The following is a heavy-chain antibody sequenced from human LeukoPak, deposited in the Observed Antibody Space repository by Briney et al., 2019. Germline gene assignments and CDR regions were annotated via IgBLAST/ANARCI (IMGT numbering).Heavy chain of an antibody. Sequence: PGGSLRLSCAASGFTFSSYSMNWVRQAPGKGLEWVSSISSSSSYIYYADSVKGRFTISRDNAKNSLYLQMNSLRAEDTALYYCAKDISESLRAVAGTGYGMDVWGQGTTVTVSS. CDR2: ISSSSSYI. CDR3: AKDISESLRAVAGTGYGMDV. D-gene: IGHD6-19*01. J-gene: IGHJ6*02. V-gene: IGHV3-21*04. CDR1: GFTFSSYS.